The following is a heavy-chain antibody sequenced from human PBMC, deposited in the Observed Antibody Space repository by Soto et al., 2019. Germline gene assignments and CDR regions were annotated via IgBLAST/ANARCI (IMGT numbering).Heavy chain of an antibody. Sequence: EVQLVESGGVVVQPGGSLRLSCAGSGFIFDDYTMYWVRQAPGKGLEWVALIKWDGSQTDYGDSVKGRFTISRDNSRNSLSLQMKSLRSEDTALYYCARELNMAVVGALGYWGQGTRVTVSS. CDR3: ARELNMAVVGALGY. V-gene: IGHV3-43*01. CDR1: GFIFDDYT. D-gene: IGHD6-19*01. CDR2: IKWDGSQT. J-gene: IGHJ4*02.